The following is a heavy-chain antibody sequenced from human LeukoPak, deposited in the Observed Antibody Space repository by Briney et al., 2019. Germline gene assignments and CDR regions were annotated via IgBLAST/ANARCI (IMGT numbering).Heavy chain of an antibody. Sequence: GGSLRLSCAASGFTVSSNYMSWVRQAPGKGLEWVSGIYGGGSGSTFYAESVKGRFTISRDNSKNTLYLQMNSLGDEDTAIYYCAKDFTPDGIWDIDYWGRGTLITVSS. D-gene: IGHD1-14*01. V-gene: IGHV3-53*01. CDR2: IYGGGSGST. CDR3: AKDFTPDGIWDIDY. CDR1: GFTVSSNY. J-gene: IGHJ4*02.